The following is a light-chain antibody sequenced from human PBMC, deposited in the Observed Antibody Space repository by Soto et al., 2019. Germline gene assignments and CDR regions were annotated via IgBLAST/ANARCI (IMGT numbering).Light chain of an antibody. CDR3: PAWDDSLSGQWV. Sequence: QAVVTQPPSASGTPGQRVTISCSGSSSNIGSNYVYWYQQLPGTAPKLLIYSNNQRPSGVPDRFSGSKSGTSASLAISGLRSEDEADYYCPAWDDSLSGQWVFGGGTKVTVL. J-gene: IGLJ3*02. CDR2: SNN. V-gene: IGLV1-47*02. CDR1: SSNIGSNY.